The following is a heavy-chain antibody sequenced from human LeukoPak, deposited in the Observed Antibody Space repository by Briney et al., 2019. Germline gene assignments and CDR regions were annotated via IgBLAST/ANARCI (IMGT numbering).Heavy chain of an antibody. CDR2: ISGSGGST. CDR3: AKDLSYYDDAF. CDR1: GFTFSSYA. Sequence: GGSLRLSGAASGFTFSSYAMSWVRQAPGKGLEWVSAISGSGGSTYYADSVKGRLTISRDNSKNTLYLQMNSLRAEDTAVYYCAKDLSYYDDAFWGQGTLVTVSS. D-gene: IGHD3-22*01. J-gene: IGHJ4*02. V-gene: IGHV3-23*01.